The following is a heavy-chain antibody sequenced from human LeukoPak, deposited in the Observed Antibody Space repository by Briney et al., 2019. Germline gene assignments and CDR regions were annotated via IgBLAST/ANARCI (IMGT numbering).Heavy chain of an antibody. V-gene: IGHV4-38-2*02. D-gene: IGHD3-10*01. Sequence: SETMSLTCTVSGYSISSGYYWGWIRQPPGKGLEWIGSIYHSGSTYYNPSLKSRVTISVDTSKNQFSLKLSSVTAADTAVYYCARDSAFWGYGSGYDYWGQGTLVTVSS. CDR3: ARDSAFWGYGSGYDY. CDR2: IYHSGST. J-gene: IGHJ4*02. CDR1: GYSISSGYY.